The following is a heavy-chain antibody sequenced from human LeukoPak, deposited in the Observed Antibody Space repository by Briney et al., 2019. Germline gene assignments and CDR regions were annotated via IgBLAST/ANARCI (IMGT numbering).Heavy chain of an antibody. D-gene: IGHD6-13*01. V-gene: IGHV3-21*01. CDR3: ARVGGSSWYGFSDY. Sequence: PGGSLRPSCAASGFTFSSYSMNWVRQAPGKGLEWVSSMSSSGSYISYADSVKGRFTISRDNAKNSLYLQMNSLRAEDTAVYYCARVGGSSWYGFSDYWGQGTLVTVSS. CDR1: GFTFSSYS. J-gene: IGHJ4*02. CDR2: MSSSGSYI.